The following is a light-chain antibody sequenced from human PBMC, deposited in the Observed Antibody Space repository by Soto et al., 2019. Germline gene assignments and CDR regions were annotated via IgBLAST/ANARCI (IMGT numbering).Light chain of an antibody. J-gene: IGKJ1*01. V-gene: IGKV3-20*01. CDR2: GAS. CDR3: QQYGSSSWT. CDR1: QSFSSSF. Sequence: EIVLTQSPGTLSLSPGERATLSCRASQSFSSSFLAWYQQKTGQAPRLLIYGASSRATGIPDRFSGSGSGTDFSLTISRLEPEDFAVYYCQQYGSSSWTFGQGTKVEIK.